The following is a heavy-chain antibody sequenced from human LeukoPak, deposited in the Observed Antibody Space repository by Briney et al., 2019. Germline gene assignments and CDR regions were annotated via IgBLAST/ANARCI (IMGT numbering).Heavy chain of an antibody. CDR1: GGSISSGDYY. D-gene: IGHD6-13*01. CDR3: ARDMAAAYNWFDP. Sequence: PSQTLSLTCTVSGGSISSGDYYWSWIRQPPGKGLEWIGYIYYSGSTYYNPSLKSRVTISVDPSKNQFSLELSSVTAADTAVYYCARDMAAAYNWFDPWGQGTLVTVSS. V-gene: IGHV4-30-4*08. J-gene: IGHJ5*02. CDR2: IYYSGST.